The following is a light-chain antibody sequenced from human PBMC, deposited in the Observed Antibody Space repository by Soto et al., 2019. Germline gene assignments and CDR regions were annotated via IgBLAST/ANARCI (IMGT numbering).Light chain of an antibody. CDR1: QSVSSK. CDR2: DVS. V-gene: IGKV3-15*01. CDR3: QRTNIWRWT. J-gene: IGKJ1*01. Sequence: EIVMTQSPSTLSVSPGERATLSCRASQSVSSKLAWYQQKPGQAPRLLIYDVSTRATGIPARFRGSGSGTEFTLTISGLQSEDFAVYYCQRTNIWRWTFGQGTKVEMK.